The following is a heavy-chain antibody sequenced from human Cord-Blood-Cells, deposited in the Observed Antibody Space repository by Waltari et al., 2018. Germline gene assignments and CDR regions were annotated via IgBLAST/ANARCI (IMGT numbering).Heavy chain of an antibody. Sequence: QVQLVQSGAEVKKPGASVKVSCKASGYTFTSYDINWVRQATGQGLEWMGWMNPNSGNTGYAQKFQGRVTMTRNTSISTAYMELSSLRSDDTAVYYCARGGLLWFREFVGWFNPWGQGTLVTVSS. CDR1: GYTFTSYD. CDR3: ARGGLLWFREFVGWFNP. CDR2: MNPNSGNT. J-gene: IGHJ5*02. D-gene: IGHD3-10*01. V-gene: IGHV1-8*01.